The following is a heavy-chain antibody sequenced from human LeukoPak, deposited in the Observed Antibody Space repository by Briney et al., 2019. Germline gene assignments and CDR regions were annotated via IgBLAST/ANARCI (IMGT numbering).Heavy chain of an antibody. V-gene: IGHV1-69*13. CDR2: IIPIFGTA. J-gene: IGHJ5*02. CDR1: GGTSSSYA. Sequence: SVKVSCKASGGTSSSYAISWVRQAPGQGLEWMGGIIPIFGTANYAQKFQGRVTITADESTSTAYMELSSLRSEDTAVYYCARDWGDIVVVPAATTRYNWFDPWGQGTLVTVSS. D-gene: IGHD2-2*01. CDR3: ARDWGDIVVVPAATTRYNWFDP.